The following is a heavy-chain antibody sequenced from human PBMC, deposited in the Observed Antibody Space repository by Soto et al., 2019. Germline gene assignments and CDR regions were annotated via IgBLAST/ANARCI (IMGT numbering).Heavy chain of an antibody. V-gene: IGHV1-69*13. CDR1: GGTFSSYA. Sequence: GASVKVSCKASGGTFSSYAISWVRQAPGQGLEWMGGIIPIFGTANYAQKFQGRVTITADESTSTAYMELSSLRSEDTAVYYCARDRLLGRGVPSANDAFDIWGQGTMVTVSS. J-gene: IGHJ3*02. CDR2: IIPIFGTA. CDR3: ARDRLLGRGVPSANDAFDI. D-gene: IGHD1-26*01.